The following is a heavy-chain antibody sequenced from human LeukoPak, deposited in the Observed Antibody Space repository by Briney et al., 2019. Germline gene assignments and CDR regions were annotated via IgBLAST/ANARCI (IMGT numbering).Heavy chain of an antibody. V-gene: IGHV1-3*04. CDR3: TTGENHGRGWYTY. D-gene: IGHD6-19*01. Sequence: GASVKVSCKTSRYTFTYYALHWVRQAPGQRLEWLGWIDTGNGNTKYSQKFQGRVTITRDTSASTAYMELSSLRSEDAAVYYCTTGENHGRGWYTYWGQGILVTVSS. CDR2: IDTGNGNT. CDR1: RYTFTYYA. J-gene: IGHJ4*02.